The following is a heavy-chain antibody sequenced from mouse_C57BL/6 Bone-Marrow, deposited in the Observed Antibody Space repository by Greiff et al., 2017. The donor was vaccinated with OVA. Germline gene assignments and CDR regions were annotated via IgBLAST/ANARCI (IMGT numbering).Heavy chain of an antibody. V-gene: IGHV14-1*01. J-gene: IGHJ4*01. Sequence: DVKLQESGAELVRPGASVKLSCTASGFNIKDYYMHWVKQRPEQGLEWIGRIDPEDGDTEYAPKFQGKATMTADTSSNTAYLQLSSLTSEDTAVYYCTTFYYYRYAMDYWGQGTSVTVSS. CDR3: TTFYYYRYAMDY. CDR2: IDPEDGDT. CDR1: GFNIKDYY. D-gene: IGHD1-1*01.